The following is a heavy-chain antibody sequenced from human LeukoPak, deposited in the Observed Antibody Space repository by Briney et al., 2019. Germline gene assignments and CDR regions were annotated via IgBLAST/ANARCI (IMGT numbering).Heavy chain of an antibody. CDR1: GFTFSSYG. J-gene: IGHJ4*02. CDR2: ISYDGSNK. CDR3: ARDKGLRFLEWLLWD. V-gene: IGHV3-30*03. Sequence: GRSLRLSCAASGFTFSSYGMHWVRQAPGKGLEWVAVISYDGSNKYYADSVKGRFTISRDNSKNTLYLQMNSLRAEDTAVYYCARDKGLRFLEWLLWDWGQGTLVTVSS. D-gene: IGHD3-3*01.